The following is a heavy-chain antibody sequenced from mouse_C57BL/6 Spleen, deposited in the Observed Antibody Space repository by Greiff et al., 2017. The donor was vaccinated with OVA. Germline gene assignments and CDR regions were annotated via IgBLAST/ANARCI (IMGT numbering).Heavy chain of an antibody. Sequence: EVQLQESGPGLVKPSQSLSLTCSVTGYSITSGYYWNWIRQFPGNKLAWMGYISYDGSNNYNPSLKNRISITRDTSKNQFFLKLNSVTTEDTATYYCAREGTYDYDEGYFDYWGQGTTLTVSS. CDR2: ISYDGSN. J-gene: IGHJ2*01. D-gene: IGHD2-4*01. V-gene: IGHV3-6*01. CDR1: GYSITSGYY. CDR3: AREGTYDYDEGYFDY.